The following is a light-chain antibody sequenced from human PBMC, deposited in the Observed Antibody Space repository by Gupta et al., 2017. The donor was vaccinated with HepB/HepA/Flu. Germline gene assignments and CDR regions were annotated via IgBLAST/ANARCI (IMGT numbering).Light chain of an antibody. V-gene: IGLV1-40*01. CDR1: SSSIGAGFD. CDR2: RNN. Sequence: QPVLTQPPSVSGAPGQRVTIPCTGSSSSIGAGFDVHWYQQLPGTAPKLLIFRNNNRPSGVPDRFSGSKSGTSASLAITGLQAEDEADYYCHSYDSSLSGYVCGTGTKVTVL. CDR3: HSYDSSLSGYV. J-gene: IGLJ1*01.